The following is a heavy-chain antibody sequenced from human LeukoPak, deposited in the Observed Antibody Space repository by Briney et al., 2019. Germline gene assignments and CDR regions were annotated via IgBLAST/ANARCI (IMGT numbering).Heavy chain of an antibody. CDR1: GYTFTSCG. J-gene: IGHJ4*02. Sequence: GASVKVSCKASGYTFTSCGISWVRQAPGQGLEWMGWIGPYNGNTNYAQNLQGRVTMTTDTSTSTAYVELGSLGSDDTAVYYCARDQDSLVRGVIGYWGQGTLVTVSS. V-gene: IGHV1-18*01. CDR2: IGPYNGNT. D-gene: IGHD3-10*01. CDR3: ARDQDSLVRGVIGY.